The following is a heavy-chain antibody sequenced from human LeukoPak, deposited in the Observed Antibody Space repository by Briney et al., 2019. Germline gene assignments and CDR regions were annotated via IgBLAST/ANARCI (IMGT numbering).Heavy chain of an antibody. V-gene: IGHV3-23*01. Sequence: GRSLRLSCAASGFTFSSYGMHWVRQAPGKGLEWVSDISGSGGSTYDADSVKGRFTISRDNSKNTLFLQMSSLRAEDTAVYYCAKQATYSGGTGAFDYWGQGTLVTVSS. CDR1: GFTFSSYG. J-gene: IGHJ4*02. CDR3: AKQATYSGGTGAFDY. CDR2: ISGSGGST. D-gene: IGHD6-25*01.